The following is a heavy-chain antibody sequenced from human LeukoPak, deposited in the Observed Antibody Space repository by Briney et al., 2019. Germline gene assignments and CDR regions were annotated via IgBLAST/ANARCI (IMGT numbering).Heavy chain of an antibody. Sequence: GGSLRLSCAASGFTVSSNYMSWVRQAPGKGLEWVSVIYSGGSTYYADSVKGRFTISRDNSKNTLYLQMNSLRPEDTAVYYCARDLGDGYNMIDSWGQGTLVTVSS. J-gene: IGHJ4*02. CDR2: IYSGGST. CDR1: GFTVSSNY. V-gene: IGHV3-66*01. CDR3: ARDLGDGYNMIDS. D-gene: IGHD5-24*01.